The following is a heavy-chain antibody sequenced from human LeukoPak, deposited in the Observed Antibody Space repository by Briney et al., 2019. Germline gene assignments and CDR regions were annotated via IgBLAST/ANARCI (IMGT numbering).Heavy chain of an antibody. CDR3: ARMGNSYGSTFDY. V-gene: IGHV4-59*12. D-gene: IGHD5-18*01. CDR1: GGSISSYY. Sequence: SETLSLTCTVSGGSISSYYWSWIRQPPGKGLEWIGYIYYSGSTNYNPSLKSRVTISVDTSKNQFSLKLSSVTAADTAVYYCARMGNSYGSTFDYWGQGTLVTVSS. CDR2: IYYSGST. J-gene: IGHJ4*02.